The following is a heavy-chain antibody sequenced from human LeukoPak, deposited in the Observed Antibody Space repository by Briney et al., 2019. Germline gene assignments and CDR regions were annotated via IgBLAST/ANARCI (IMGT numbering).Heavy chain of an antibody. V-gene: IGHV3-7*04. J-gene: IGHJ4*02. D-gene: IGHD3-10*01. CDR2: IKQDGSEK. Sequence: GGSLRLSCAASGFTFSSYWMSWVRQAPGKGLEWVANIKQDGSEKYYVDSVKGRFTISRDNAKKSLYLQINSLRAEDTAVYYCAREYYYGSGSYYNGYWGQGTLVTVSS. CDR3: AREYYYGSGSYYNGY. CDR1: GFTFSSYW.